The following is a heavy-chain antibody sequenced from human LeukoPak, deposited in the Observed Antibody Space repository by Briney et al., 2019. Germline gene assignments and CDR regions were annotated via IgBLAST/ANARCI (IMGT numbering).Heavy chain of an antibody. V-gene: IGHV3-23*01. J-gene: IGHJ4*02. Sequence: GGSLRLSCAASGFTFSSYAMSWVRQAPGKGLEWVSSLSGSGGSTYYADSVKGRFTLSRDNSKNTLYLQMNNLRAEDTAVYYCASPPGYSSSWYVFDYWGQGTLVTVSS. CDR3: ASPPGYSSSWYVFDY. CDR1: GFTFSSYA. D-gene: IGHD6-13*01. CDR2: LSGSGGST.